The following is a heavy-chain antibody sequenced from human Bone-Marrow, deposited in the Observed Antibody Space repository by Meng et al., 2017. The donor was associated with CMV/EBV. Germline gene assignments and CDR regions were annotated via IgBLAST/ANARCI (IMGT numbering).Heavy chain of an antibody. V-gene: IGHV4-38-2*02. Sequence: SETLSLTCTVSGYSISSGYYWGWIRQPPGKGLEWIGNIYHTGSTYYNPSLKSRVTISVDTSKNQLSLRLSSVTAADTAMYYCARDFRILRGQFDNWSQGTVVTVSS. J-gene: IGHJ4*02. CDR3: ARDFRILRGQFDN. CDR2: IYHTGST. CDR1: GYSISSGYY. D-gene: IGHD1-26*01.